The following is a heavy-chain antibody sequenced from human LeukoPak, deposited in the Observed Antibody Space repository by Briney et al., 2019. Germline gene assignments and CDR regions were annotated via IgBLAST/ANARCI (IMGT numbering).Heavy chain of an antibody. J-gene: IGHJ4*02. CDR2: ISGSGGST. CDR3: AKGGRYCSGGSCYWWDY. V-gene: IGHV3-23*01. Sequence: GGSLRLSCAASGFTFSSYAMSWVRQAPGKGLEWVSAISGSGGSTYYADSVKGRFTISRDNSKNTLYLQMNSLRAEDTAVYYCAKGGRYCSGGSCYWWDYWGQGTLVTVSS. CDR1: GFTFSSYA. D-gene: IGHD2-15*01.